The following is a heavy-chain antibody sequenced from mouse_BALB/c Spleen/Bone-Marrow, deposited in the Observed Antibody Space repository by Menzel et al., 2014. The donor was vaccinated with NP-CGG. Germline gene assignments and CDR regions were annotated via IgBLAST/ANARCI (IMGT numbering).Heavy chain of an antibody. J-gene: IGHJ4*01. D-gene: IGHD2-10*02. CDR3: ARLAVWGAMDY. Sequence: EVKLMESGGGLVQPGGSLNLSCAASGFDFSSYWISWARQAPGKGQEWIGEINPGSSTINYTPSLKDKFIISRDNAKNTLYLQMSKVRSEDTALYYCARLAVWGAMDYWGQGTSVTVSS. V-gene: IGHV4-2*02. CDR1: GFDFSSYW. CDR2: INPGSSTI.